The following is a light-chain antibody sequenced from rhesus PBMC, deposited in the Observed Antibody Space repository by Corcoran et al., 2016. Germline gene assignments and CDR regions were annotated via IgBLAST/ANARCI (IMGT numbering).Light chain of an antibody. J-gene: IGKJ3*01. CDR2: AAS. Sequence: DIQMTQSPSSLSTSVGDRVTIICRASQDISSYLHWYQQKPGKATKRLIFAASSLESGVPSRFSGSGSGTDFTLTISSLQPEDFGAYYCVQYDSDPITFGPGTKLDIK. CDR1: QDISSY. CDR3: VQYDSDPIT. V-gene: IGKV1-43*02.